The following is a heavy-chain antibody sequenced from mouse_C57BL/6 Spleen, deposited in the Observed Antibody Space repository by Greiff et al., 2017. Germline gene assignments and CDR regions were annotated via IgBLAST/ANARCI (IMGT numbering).Heavy chain of an antibody. CDR3: AREDYYGSSWYAMDY. J-gene: IGHJ4*01. CDR1: GFTFSSYA. D-gene: IGHD1-1*01. Sequence: DVKLVESGGGLVKPGGSLKLSCAASGFTFSSYAMSWVRQTPEKRLEWVATISDGGSYTYYPDNVKGRFTISRDNAKNNLYLQMSHLKSEDTAMYYCAREDYYGSSWYAMDYWGQGTSVTVSS. V-gene: IGHV5-4*01. CDR2: ISDGGSYT.